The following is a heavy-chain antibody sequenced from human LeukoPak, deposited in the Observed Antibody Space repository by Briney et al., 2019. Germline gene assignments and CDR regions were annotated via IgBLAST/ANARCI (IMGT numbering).Heavy chain of an antibody. D-gene: IGHD5-12*01. CDR2: IYYSGST. V-gene: IGHV4-59*11. CDR3: ARRDIVASFDY. Sequence: SETLSLTCTVSGGSICSHYWSWIRQPPGKGLEWIGYIYYSGSTNYNPSLKSRVTISVDTSKNQFSLKLSSVTAADTAVYYCARRDIVASFDYWGQGTLVTVSS. J-gene: IGHJ4*02. CDR1: GGSICSHY.